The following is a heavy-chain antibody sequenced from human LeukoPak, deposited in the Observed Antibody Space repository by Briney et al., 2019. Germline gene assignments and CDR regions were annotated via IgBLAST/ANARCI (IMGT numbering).Heavy chain of an antibody. V-gene: IGHV4-59*08. D-gene: IGHD2-8*02. J-gene: IGHJ4*02. CDR3: ARYYCPGGTCSHFDY. Sequence: PSETLSLTCTVSGGSISGHYWSWIRQPPGKGLEWIGYIFYNGNTDCNPSLKSRVSISVDTSKNQFSLRLSSVTAADTAVYYCARYYCPGGTCSHFDYWGQETLVTVSS. CDR1: GGSISGHY. CDR2: IFYNGNT.